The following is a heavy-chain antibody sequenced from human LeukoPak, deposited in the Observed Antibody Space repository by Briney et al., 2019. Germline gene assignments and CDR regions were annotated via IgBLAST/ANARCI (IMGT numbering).Heavy chain of an antibody. Sequence: GGSLRLSCAVSGLTFSNAWTAWVRQAPEEGLEWVGRIRSNTDGGTAYYAGPVKGRFTILRDDTKDMQYLQMNSLKAEDSGVYYCTTDGKYSGSGTYWFDPWGQGTLVTVSS. V-gene: IGHV3-15*01. CDR3: TTDGKYSGSGTYWFDP. J-gene: IGHJ5*02. CDR1: GLTFSNAW. D-gene: IGHD6-13*01. CDR2: IRSNTDGGTA.